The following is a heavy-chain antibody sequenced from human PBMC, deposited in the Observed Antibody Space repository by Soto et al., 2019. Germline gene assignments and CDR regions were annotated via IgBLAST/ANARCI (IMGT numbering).Heavy chain of an antibody. V-gene: IGHV4-59*08. D-gene: IGHD1-26*01. CDR2: IYYSGST. J-gene: IGHJ6*03. Sequence: PSETLSLTCTVSGGSISSYYWSWIRQPPGKGLEWIGYIYYSGSTNYNPSIKSRVTISVDTSKNQFSLKMSSVTAADTAVYYCARRGWAQYYYYYYMDVWGKGTTVTVSS. CDR1: GGSISSYY. CDR3: ARRGWAQYYYYYYMDV.